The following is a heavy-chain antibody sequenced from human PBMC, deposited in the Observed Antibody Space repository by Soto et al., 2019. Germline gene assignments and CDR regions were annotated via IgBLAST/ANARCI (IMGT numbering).Heavy chain of an antibody. V-gene: IGHV3-7*01. J-gene: IGHJ1*01. Sequence: EVQLVESGGGLVQPGGSLRLSCAASGFTFSSYWMSWVRQAPGKGLEWVANIKQDGSEKYYVDSVKGRFTISRDNAKNSLYLQMTGRRPENTAVYYCAVGSSGWDRAKNFQHWAQAPWSPSPQ. CDR3: AVGSSGWDRAKNFQH. D-gene: IGHD6-19*01. CDR1: GFTFSSYW. CDR2: IKQDGSEK.